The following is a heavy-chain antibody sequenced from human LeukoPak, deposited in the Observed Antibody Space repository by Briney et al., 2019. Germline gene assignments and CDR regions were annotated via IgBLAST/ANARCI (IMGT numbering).Heavy chain of an antibody. D-gene: IGHD7-27*01. J-gene: IGHJ4*02. CDR3: ARQTTGDNDY. V-gene: IGHV5-51*01. CDR2: IYPGDSGT. CDR1: GYIFTSYW. Sequence: PGASLQISCQGSGYIFTSYWIGWVRQVPGKGLEWMGIIYPGDSGTRYSPSFQGQVTISPDKSLSTAYLQWSSLKASDTAMYYCARQTTGDNDYWGQGTLVTVSS.